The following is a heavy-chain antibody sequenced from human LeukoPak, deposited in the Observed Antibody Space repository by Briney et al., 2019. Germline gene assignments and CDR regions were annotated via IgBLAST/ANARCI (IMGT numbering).Heavy chain of an antibody. CDR1: GFTFSTYG. V-gene: IGHV3-30*02. CDR2: IHYDGTNK. CDR3: AKDSSSFSPPFDY. Sequence: PGGSLRLSCAASGFTFSTYGMHWVRQAPGKGLEWVTSIHYDGTNKYYAEAVKGRFTISRDNSKNTLYLQMNSLRAEDTAVYYCAKDSSSFSPPFDYWGQGTLVTVSS. D-gene: IGHD6-13*01. J-gene: IGHJ4*02.